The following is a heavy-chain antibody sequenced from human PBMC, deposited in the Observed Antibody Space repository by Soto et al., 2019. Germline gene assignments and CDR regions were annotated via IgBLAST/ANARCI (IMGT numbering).Heavy chain of an antibody. CDR3: ARVGASLPTLDYYYGMDV. CDR1: GGSISSGGYY. J-gene: IGHJ6*02. D-gene: IGHD1-26*01. V-gene: IGHV4-31*03. Sequence: SETLSLTCTVSGGSISSGGYYWSWIRQHPGKGLEWIGYIYYSGSTYYNPSLKSRVTISVDTSKNQFSLKLSSVTAADTAVYYCARVGASLPTLDYYYGMDVWGQGTTVTVS. CDR2: IYYSGST.